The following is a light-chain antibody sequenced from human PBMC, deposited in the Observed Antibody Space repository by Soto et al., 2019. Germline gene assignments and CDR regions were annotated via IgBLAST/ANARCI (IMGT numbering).Light chain of an antibody. CDR3: ATWDDDVSGVV. Sequence: QSVLPQTPSVSGTPGQTVTISCSGSSSNIGRNYVYWYQQLPGAAPKLLMYSHNIRPSGVPDRFSASTSGTSAALVISGLRYEDEADYHCATWDDDVSGVVFGGGTKLTVL. CDR2: SHN. CDR1: SSNIGRNY. V-gene: IGLV1-47*02. J-gene: IGLJ2*01.